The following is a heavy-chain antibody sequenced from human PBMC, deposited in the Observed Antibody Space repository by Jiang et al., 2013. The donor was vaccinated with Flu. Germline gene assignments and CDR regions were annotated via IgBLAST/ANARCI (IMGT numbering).Heavy chain of an antibody. D-gene: IGHD1-26*01. J-gene: IGHJ4*02. CDR2: TRFDGSNK. Sequence: QLLESGGGVVQPGGSLRLSCAASGFTFSNYGMHWVRQAPGKGLEWVAFTRFDGSNKSYADSVKGRFTISRDNSKNTLYLQMNSLRGDDTAVYYCAKGSGRGQLDYWGQGTQVTVS. CDR3: AKGSGRGQLDY. V-gene: IGHV3-30*02. CDR1: GFTFSNYG.